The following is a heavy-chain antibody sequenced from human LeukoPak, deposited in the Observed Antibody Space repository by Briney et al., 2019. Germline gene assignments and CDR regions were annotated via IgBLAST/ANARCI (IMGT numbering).Heavy chain of an antibody. CDR3: AELGITMIGGV. J-gene: IGHJ6*04. V-gene: IGHV3-7*01. Sequence: GGSLRLSCAASGFTFSSYWMSWVRQAPGEGLEWVANIKQDGSEKYYVDSVKGRFTISRDNAKNSLYLQMNSLRAEDTAVYYCAELGITMIGGVWGKGTTVTISS. CDR1: GFTFSSYW. D-gene: IGHD3-10*02. CDR2: IKQDGSEK.